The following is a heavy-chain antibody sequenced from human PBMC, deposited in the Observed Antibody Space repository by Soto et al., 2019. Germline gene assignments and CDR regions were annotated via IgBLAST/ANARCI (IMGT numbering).Heavy chain of an antibody. V-gene: IGHV3-30*18. CDR1: GFTFSSYG. J-gene: IGHJ4*02. D-gene: IGHD4-17*01. Sequence: PGGSLRLSCAASGFTFSSYGMHWVRQAPGKGLEWVAVISYDGRNKNYADSVKGRFTISRDNSKNTLYLQMNSLRAEDTAVYYCAKDRGVEVTTRFFYYWGQGTLVTVSS. CDR3: AKDRGVEVTTRFFYY. CDR2: ISYDGRNK.